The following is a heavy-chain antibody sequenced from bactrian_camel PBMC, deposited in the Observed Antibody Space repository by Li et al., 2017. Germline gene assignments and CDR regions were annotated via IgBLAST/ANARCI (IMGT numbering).Heavy chain of an antibody. V-gene: IGHV3-2*01. J-gene: IGHJ4*01. CDR2: IYSDASNA. CDR1: GFTASTYY. D-gene: IGHD5*01. Sequence: HVQLVESGGGSVEAGGSLRVSCKASGFTASTYYMSWVRQAPGKGLEWVSSIYSDASNARYAASVKGRFTISRDNAKNTTYLAMTSLKPEDTAMYYCAADLLCEALWIGRPLGAEGQGTQVTVS.